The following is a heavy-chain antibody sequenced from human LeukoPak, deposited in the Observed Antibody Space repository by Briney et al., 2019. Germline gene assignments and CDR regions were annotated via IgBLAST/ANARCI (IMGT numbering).Heavy chain of an antibody. J-gene: IGHJ4*02. Sequence: GGSLRLSCAASGFTFSNYWMSWVRQTPGKGLEWVANIKQDGRERYYVDSVKGRFTISRDNAKNSLYLQMSSLRAEDTAVYYCARKGELERRRSWDCWGQGALVTVSS. CDR3: ARKGELERRRSWDC. V-gene: IGHV3-7*03. CDR2: IKQDGRER. D-gene: IGHD1-1*01. CDR1: GFTFSNYW.